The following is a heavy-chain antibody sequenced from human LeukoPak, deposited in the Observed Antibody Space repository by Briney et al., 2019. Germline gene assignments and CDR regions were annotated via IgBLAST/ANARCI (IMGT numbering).Heavy chain of an antibody. CDR1: GFTFRSYA. Sequence: GGSLRLSCAASGFTFRSYAMSWVRQAPGKGLEWVSVISGRGDSTHYADSVKGRFTISRDNSKNTLYLQMNSLRAEDTAVYYCAREGDSSGWDYYGMDVWGQGTTVTVSS. J-gene: IGHJ6*02. V-gene: IGHV3-23*01. CDR3: AREGDSSGWDYYGMDV. CDR2: ISGRGDST. D-gene: IGHD3-22*01.